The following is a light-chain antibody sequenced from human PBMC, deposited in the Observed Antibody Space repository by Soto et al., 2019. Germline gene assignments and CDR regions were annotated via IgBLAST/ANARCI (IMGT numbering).Light chain of an antibody. Sequence: QSALTQPASVSGSPGQSITISCTGTGSDVGGYDFVSWYRQSSGKAPQLLLFDVSNRPSGVSNRFSGSKSGNTASLTISGLQAEDEADYYCASYTSSSTAIFGGGTQLTVL. V-gene: IGLV2-14*01. CDR3: ASYTSSSTAI. CDR2: DVS. J-gene: IGLJ2*01. CDR1: GSDVGGYDF.